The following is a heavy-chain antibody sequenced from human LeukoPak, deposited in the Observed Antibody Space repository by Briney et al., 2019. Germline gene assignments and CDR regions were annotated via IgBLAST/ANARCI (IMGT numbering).Heavy chain of an antibody. Sequence: PGGSLILSCAASGFTFSSYDMHWVRQAPGKGLEWVAVIWYDGSNKYYADSVKGRFTISRDNSKNTLYLQMNSLRAEDTAVYYCARDAGYCSGGSCYPGQFDYWGQGTLVTVSS. D-gene: IGHD2-15*01. CDR1: GFTFSSYD. V-gene: IGHV3-33*01. CDR2: IWYDGSNK. CDR3: ARDAGYCSGGSCYPGQFDY. J-gene: IGHJ4*02.